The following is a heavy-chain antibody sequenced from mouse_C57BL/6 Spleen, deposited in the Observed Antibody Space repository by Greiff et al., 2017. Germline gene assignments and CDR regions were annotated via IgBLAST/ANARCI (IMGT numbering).Heavy chain of an antibody. D-gene: IGHD2-4*01. CDR3: ARTPHYDYDVGFAY. J-gene: IGHJ3*01. CDR2: IYPGSGNT. CDR1: GYTFTDYY. V-gene: IGHV1-76*01. Sequence: VQLQESGAELVRPGASVKLSCKASGYTFTDYYINWVKQRPGQGLEWIARIYPGSGNTYYNEKFKGKATLTAEKSSSTAYMQLSSLTSEDSAVYFCARTPHYDYDVGFAYWGQGTLVTVSA.